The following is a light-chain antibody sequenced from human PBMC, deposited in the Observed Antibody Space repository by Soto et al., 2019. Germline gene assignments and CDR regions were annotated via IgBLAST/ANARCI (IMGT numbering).Light chain of an antibody. CDR3: QQRNNWPPVT. J-gene: IGKJ4*01. CDR1: QSVSSK. CDR2: RAS. Sequence: EIVMTQSPATLSVSPGERATLSCRASQSVSSKLAWYQQKPGQAPRLLIYRASTRATDIPARFSGSGSGTEFTLTISSLQSEDFAVYYCQQRNNWPPVTFGGGTKVDIK. V-gene: IGKV3-15*01.